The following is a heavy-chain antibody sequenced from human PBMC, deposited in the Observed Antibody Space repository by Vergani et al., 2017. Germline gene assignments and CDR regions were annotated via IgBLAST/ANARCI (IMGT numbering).Heavy chain of an antibody. D-gene: IGHD3-16*02. V-gene: IGHV4-34*01. CDR1: GGSFSDYY. CDR2: VNHGGST. CDR3: ASIARAPTRRNPPPDY. J-gene: IGHJ4*02. Sequence: QLQEWGAGLLKTSETLSLTCGVSGGSFSDYYWSWIRQAPGMGLEWIGEVNHGGSTNYNPSLKSRVSISVDTSKNQFSLQLTSVTAADSALYFCASIARAPTRRNPPPDYWGQGILVTVSS.